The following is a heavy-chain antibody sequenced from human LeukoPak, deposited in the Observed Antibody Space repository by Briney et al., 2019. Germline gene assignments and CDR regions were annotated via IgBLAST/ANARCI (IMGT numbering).Heavy chain of an antibody. CDR2: INSDGSST. D-gene: IGHD3-10*01. CDR1: GFTFNNYW. J-gene: IGHJ6*03. CDR3: ATALYGSGSYFKAYMDV. V-gene: IGHV3-74*01. Sequence: GGSLRLSCAASGFTFNNYWMHWVRQAPGKGLVWVSRINSDGSSTTYADSVKGRFTISRDNAKNTLYLQMNSLRAEDTAVYYCATALYGSGSYFKAYMDVWGKGTTVTISS.